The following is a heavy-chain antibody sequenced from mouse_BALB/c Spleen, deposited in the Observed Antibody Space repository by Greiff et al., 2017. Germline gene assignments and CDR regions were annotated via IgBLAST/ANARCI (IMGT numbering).Heavy chain of an antibody. J-gene: IGHJ4*01. CDR2: ISSGSSTN. CDR1: GFTFSSFG. CDR3: ARRETGYAMDY. V-gene: IGHV5-17*02. Sequence: EVMLVESGGGLVQPGGSRKLSCAASGFTFSSFGMHWVRQAPEKGLEWVAYISSGSSTNYYADTVKGRFTISRDNPKNTLFLQMTSLRSEDTAMYYCARRETGYAMDYWGQGTSVTVSS.